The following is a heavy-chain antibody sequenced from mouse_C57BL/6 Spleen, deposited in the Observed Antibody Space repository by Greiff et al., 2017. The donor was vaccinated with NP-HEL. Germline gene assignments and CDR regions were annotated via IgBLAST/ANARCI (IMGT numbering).Heavy chain of an antibody. J-gene: IGHJ1*03. Sequence: EVQRVESGGGLVKPGGSLKLSCAASGFTFSDYGMHWVRQAPEKGLEWVAYISSGSSTIYYADTVKGRFTISRDNAKNTLFLQMTSLRSEDTAMYYCARRYYGNYERYFDVWGTGTTVTVSS. CDR1: GFTFSDYG. CDR3: ARRYYGNYERYFDV. CDR2: ISSGSSTI. V-gene: IGHV5-17*01. D-gene: IGHD2-1*01.